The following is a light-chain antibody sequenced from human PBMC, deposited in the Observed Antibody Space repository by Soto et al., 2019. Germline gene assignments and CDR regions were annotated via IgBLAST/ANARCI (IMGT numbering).Light chain of an antibody. V-gene: IGKV1-8*01. J-gene: IGKJ2*01. CDR3: HQYYSYPPT. CDR1: QGISSY. CDR2: AAS. Sequence: AIRMTQSPSSFSASTGDRVTITCRASQGISSYLAWYQQKPGKATTLLIYAASTLQSGDPSRFSGSGSGTDFTLTISCLQSEDFATYYCHQYYSYPPTFAQGNKLEIK.